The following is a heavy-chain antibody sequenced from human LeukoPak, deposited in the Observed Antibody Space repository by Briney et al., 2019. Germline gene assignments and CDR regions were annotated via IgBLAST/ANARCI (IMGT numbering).Heavy chain of an antibody. CDR1: GFTFTSYA. J-gene: IGHJ4*02. V-gene: IGHV3-23*01. D-gene: IGHD1-26*01. CDR2: ISHVGGT. Sequence: GGSLRLSCAASGFTFTSYAMSWVRQAPEKGLEWVSTISHVGGTYYADSVRGRSTISRDDSKNMVYLQMDSLKASDTAIYYCARLGATGIDDWGQGTLVTVSS. CDR3: ARLGATGIDD.